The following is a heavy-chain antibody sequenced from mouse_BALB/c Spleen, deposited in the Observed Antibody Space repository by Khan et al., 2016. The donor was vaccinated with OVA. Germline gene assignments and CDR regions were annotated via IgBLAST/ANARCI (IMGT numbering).Heavy chain of an antibody. Sequence: EVQLQESGPGLVKPSQSLSLTCTVTGYSITSDYAWNWIQQFPGNKLEWMGYISSSGSTNYNPALKSRISITRDTSKNQFFLQLNSVTTEDTATYDCARDGSRYNYAMDYWGQGTSVTVSS. CDR3: ARDGSRYNYAMDY. J-gene: IGHJ4*01. V-gene: IGHV3-2*02. CDR1: GYSITSDYA. CDR2: ISSSGST. D-gene: IGHD2-3*01.